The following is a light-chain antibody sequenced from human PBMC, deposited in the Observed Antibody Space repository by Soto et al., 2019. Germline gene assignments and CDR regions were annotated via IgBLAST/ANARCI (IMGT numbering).Light chain of an antibody. V-gene: IGKV3-15*01. CDR1: QSVSNN. CDR2: HAS. Sequence: EIVMTQSPATLSVSPGERAILSCRASQSVSNNFAWYQQKPGQAPSLLIYHASTRASGIPARFSGSGSGTEFTLTISSLQSEDFAVYYCQQDNDWPLTFGGGTKVEIK. J-gene: IGKJ4*01. CDR3: QQDNDWPLT.